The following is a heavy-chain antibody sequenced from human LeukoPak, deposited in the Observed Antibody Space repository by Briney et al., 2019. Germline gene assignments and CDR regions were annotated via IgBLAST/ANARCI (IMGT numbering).Heavy chain of an antibody. CDR3: ARGKWFGELSNQNFDY. CDR2: IYYSGST. D-gene: IGHD3-10*01. CDR1: GGSISSSSYY. J-gene: IGHJ4*02. V-gene: IGHV4-39*07. Sequence: SETLSLTCTVSGGSISSSSYYWGWIRQPPGKGLEWIGNIYYSGSTYYNPSLKSRVTISVDTSKNQFSLKLSSVTAADTAVYYCARGKWFGELSNQNFDYWGQGTLVTVSS.